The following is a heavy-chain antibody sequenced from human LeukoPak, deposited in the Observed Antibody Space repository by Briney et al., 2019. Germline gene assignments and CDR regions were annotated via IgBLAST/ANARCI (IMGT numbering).Heavy chain of an antibody. CDR2: ISYDGSNK. Sequence: PGGSLRLSCAASGFTFSSYAMHWVRQAPGKGLEWVAVISYDGSNKYCADSVKGRFTISRDTSKNTLYLQMNSLRAEDTAVYYCAKGPYGSGSNWFDPWGQGTLVTVSS. D-gene: IGHD3-10*01. V-gene: IGHV3-30*04. J-gene: IGHJ5*02. CDR1: GFTFSSYA. CDR3: AKGPYGSGSNWFDP.